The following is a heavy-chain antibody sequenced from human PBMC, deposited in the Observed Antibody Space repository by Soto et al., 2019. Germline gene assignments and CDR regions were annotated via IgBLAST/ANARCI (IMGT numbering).Heavy chain of an antibody. D-gene: IGHD3-3*01. Sequence: QVQLQESGPGLVKPSQTLSLTCTVSGGSISSGGYYWSWIRQHPGMGLEWIGYIYYGGSTYYNPSLKSRVTISVDTSKNQFSLKLSSVTAADTAVYYCARDVNLGVVPPPTGWFDPWGQGTLVTVSS. CDR3: ARDVNLGVVPPPTGWFDP. CDR2: IYYGGST. V-gene: IGHV4-31*03. CDR1: GGSISSGGYY. J-gene: IGHJ5*02.